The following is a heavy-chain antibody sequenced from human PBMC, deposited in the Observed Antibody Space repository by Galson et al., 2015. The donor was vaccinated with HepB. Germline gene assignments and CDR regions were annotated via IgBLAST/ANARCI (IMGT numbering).Heavy chain of an antibody. V-gene: IGHV3-48*02. Sequence: SLRLSCAASGFTFSSYSMNWVRQAPGKGLEWVSYVSSSGSTVYYADSVKGRFTISRDNAKNSLYLQMNSLRDEGTAVYYCARACCSSSRGHWYFDLWGRGTLVTVSS. CDR2: VSSSGSTV. D-gene: IGHD6-6*01. CDR1: GFTFSSYS. J-gene: IGHJ2*01. CDR3: ARACCSSSRGHWYFDL.